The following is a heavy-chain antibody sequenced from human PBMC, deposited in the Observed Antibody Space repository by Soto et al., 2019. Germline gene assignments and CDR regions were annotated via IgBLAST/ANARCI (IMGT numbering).Heavy chain of an antibody. CDR2: ISSSSSYI. CDR1: GFTFSRYS. J-gene: IGHJ4*02. V-gene: IGHV3-21*01. D-gene: IGHD5-12*01. CDR3: AREGATTEIDY. Sequence: GGSLRLSCAASGFTFSRYSMNWVRQAPGKGLEWVSSISSSSSYIYYADSVKGRFTISRDNAKNSLYLQMNSLRAEDTAVYYCAREGATTEIDYWGQGTLVTVSS.